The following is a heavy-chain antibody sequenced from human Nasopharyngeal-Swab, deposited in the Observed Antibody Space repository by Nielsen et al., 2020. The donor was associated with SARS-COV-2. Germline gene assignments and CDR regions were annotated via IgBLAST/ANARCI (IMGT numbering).Heavy chain of an antibody. CDR3: ASGHGSGWWEYWFDP. V-gene: IGHV4-39*01. CDR1: GGSISSSSYC. J-gene: IGHJ5*02. CDR2: IYYSGST. Sequence: GSLRLSCTVSGGSISSSSYCWGWIRQPPGKGLEWIGSIYYSGSTYYNPSLKSRVTISVDTSKNQFSLKLSSVTAADTAVYYCASGHGSGWWEYWFDPWGQGTLVTVSS. D-gene: IGHD6-19*01.